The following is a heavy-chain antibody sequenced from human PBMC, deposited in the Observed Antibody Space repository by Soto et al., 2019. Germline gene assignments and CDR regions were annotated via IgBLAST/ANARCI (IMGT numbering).Heavy chain of an antibody. CDR1: GGSFSDFH. Sequence: QVQLLQWGAGLLKPSETLSLTCAVYGGSFSDFHWSWIRQPPGKGLEWIAEINLRGNTNYNPSLKRRVTMSVDTSQNQFSLKMTSVTGADTAVYYCARTHYSMDVWDKGTTVTVSS. J-gene: IGHJ6*03. CDR2: INLRGNT. CDR3: ARTHYSMDV. V-gene: IGHV4-34*01.